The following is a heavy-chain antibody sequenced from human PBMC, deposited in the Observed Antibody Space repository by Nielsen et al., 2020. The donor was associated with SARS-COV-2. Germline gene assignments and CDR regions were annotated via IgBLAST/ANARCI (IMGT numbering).Heavy chain of an antibody. CDR3: AREGGSYFAYFDY. J-gene: IGHJ4*02. CDR2: ISYDGSNK. Sequence: GESLKISCAASGFIFTSHAMHWVRQAPGKGLEWVAVISYDGSNKYYADSVKGRFTISRDNSKNTLYLQMNSLRAEDTAVYYCAREGGSYFAYFDYWGQGTLVTVSS. CDR1: GFIFTSHA. D-gene: IGHD1-26*01. V-gene: IGHV3-30-3*01.